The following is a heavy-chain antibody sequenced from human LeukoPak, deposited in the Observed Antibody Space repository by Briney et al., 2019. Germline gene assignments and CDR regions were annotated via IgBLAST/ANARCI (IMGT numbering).Heavy chain of an antibody. Sequence: GSLPLSCAASGFPFSSYGMHWVRQAPGKGLEWVAFIRYDGSNKYYADSVKGRFTISRDNSKNTLYLQMNSLKAEDTAVYYCAKDRRSSSWSGTPLDYWGQGTLVTVSS. V-gene: IGHV3-30*02. CDR2: IRYDGSNK. D-gene: IGHD6-13*01. CDR1: GFPFSSYG. J-gene: IGHJ4*02. CDR3: AKDRRSSSWSGTPLDY.